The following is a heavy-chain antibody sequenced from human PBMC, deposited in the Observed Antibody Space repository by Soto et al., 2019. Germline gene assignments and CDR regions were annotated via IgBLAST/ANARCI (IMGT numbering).Heavy chain of an antibody. V-gene: IGHV3-72*01. Sequence: EVQMVESGGGLVQPGRSLKLSCAASGFTFSDHYMDWVRQAPGKGLEWVGRIRDKANSYTTEYAASVKGRFTISRDDSKNSLYLQMYSLKTEDTAVYYCARGDDYNDGVYASDIWGQGTMVTVSS. D-gene: IGHD2-8*01. J-gene: IGHJ3*02. CDR2: IRDKANSYTT. CDR1: GFTFSDHY. CDR3: ARGDDYNDGVYASDI.